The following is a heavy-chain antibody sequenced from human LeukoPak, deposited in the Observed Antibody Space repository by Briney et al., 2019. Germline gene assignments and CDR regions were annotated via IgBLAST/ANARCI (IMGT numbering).Heavy chain of an antibody. V-gene: IGHV4-59*08. J-gene: IGHJ4*02. Sequence: SETLSLTCTVSGASISSYYWTWIRQPPGKELEWIGYIYYSGSTNYNPSLKSRVTISVDTSKSQFSLKLSSVTAADTAVYYCASNYYGSGSLDYWGQGTLVTVSS. CDR1: GASISSYY. D-gene: IGHD3-10*01. CDR2: IYYSGST. CDR3: ASNYYGSGSLDY.